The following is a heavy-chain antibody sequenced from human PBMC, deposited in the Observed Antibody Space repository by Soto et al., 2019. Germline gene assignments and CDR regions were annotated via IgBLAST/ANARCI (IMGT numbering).Heavy chain of an antibody. CDR2: IWYDGSNK. CDR1: GFTFSSYG. Sequence: PGGSLRLSCAASGFTFSSYGMHWVRQAPGKGLERVAVIWYDGSNKYYADSVKGRFTISRDNSKNTLYLQMNSLRAEDTAVYYCARDYTDIVVVPAAMGGWFDPWGQGTLVTVSS. D-gene: IGHD2-2*01. V-gene: IGHV3-33*01. J-gene: IGHJ5*02. CDR3: ARDYTDIVVVPAAMGGWFDP.